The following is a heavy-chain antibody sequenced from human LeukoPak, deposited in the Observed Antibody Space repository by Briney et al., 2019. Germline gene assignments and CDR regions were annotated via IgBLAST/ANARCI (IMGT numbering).Heavy chain of an antibody. CDR2: IYHSGST. CDR1: GGSISSGGYS. Sequence: SQTLSLTCAVSGGSISSGGYSWSWIRQPPGKGLEWIGYIYHSGSTYYNPSLKSRVTISVDRSKNQFSLKLSSVTAADTAVYYCARVGTPNWFDPWGQGTLVTVSS. CDR3: ARVGTPNWFDP. J-gene: IGHJ5*02. V-gene: IGHV4-30-2*01. D-gene: IGHD6-13*01.